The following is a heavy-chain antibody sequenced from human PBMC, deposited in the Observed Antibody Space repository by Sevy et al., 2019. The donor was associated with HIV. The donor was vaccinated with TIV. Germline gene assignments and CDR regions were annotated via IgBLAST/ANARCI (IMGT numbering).Heavy chain of an antibody. Sequence: ASVKVSCKASGGTFSSYAISWVRQAPGQGLEWMGGIIPIFGTANYAQKFQGRVTITADESTSKAYMVLSSLRSEDTAVYYCARSFRGIAVAGTSRVYYFDYWGQGTLVTVSS. CDR1: GGTFSSYA. CDR3: ARSFRGIAVAGTSRVYYFDY. V-gene: IGHV1-69*13. J-gene: IGHJ4*02. D-gene: IGHD6-19*01. CDR2: IIPIFGTA.